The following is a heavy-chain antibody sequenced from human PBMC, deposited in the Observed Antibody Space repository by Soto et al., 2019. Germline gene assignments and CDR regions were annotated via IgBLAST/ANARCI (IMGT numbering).Heavy chain of an antibody. Sequence: GGSLRLSCAASGFSVSSNYMTWVRQAPGKGLEWVSVMYSNGHTYYADSVKGRFTISRDKSKNTLYLQMNSLRAEDTAVYYCARDLRGGSYRYYYYYGMDVWGQGTTVTVSS. J-gene: IGHJ6*02. CDR3: ARDLRGGSYRYYYYYGMDV. CDR1: GFSVSSNY. D-gene: IGHD2-15*01. V-gene: IGHV3-53*01. CDR2: MYSNGHT.